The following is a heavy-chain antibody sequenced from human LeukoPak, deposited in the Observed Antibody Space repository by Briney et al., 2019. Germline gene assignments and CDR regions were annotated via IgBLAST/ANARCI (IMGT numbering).Heavy chain of an antibody. CDR2: ISGSGGSA. CDR3: AKDQGIGWTKHAFDI. J-gene: IGHJ3*02. Sequence: PGGSLRLSCAASGFTFSSYAMSWVRQAPGKGLEWVSTISGSGGSAYYADSVKGRFTISRDNSKNTLCLQMNSLRAEDTALYYCAKDQGIGWTKHAFDIWGQGTMVTVSS. V-gene: IGHV3-23*01. CDR1: GFTFSSYA. D-gene: IGHD6-19*01.